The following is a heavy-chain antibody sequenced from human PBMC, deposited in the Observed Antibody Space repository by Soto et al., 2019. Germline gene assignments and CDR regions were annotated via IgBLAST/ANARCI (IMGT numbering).Heavy chain of an antibody. CDR3: AKMGGGIRLNYFDY. J-gene: IGHJ4*02. V-gene: IGHV3-53*01. CDR1: GFTVSSNY. Sequence: GGSLRLSCAASGFTVSSNYMSWVRQAPGKGLEWVSVIYSGGSTYYADSVKGRFTISRDNSKNTLYLQMSSLRADDTAVYYCAKMGGGIRLNYFDYWGRGALVTVSS. D-gene: IGHD1-26*01. CDR2: IYSGGST.